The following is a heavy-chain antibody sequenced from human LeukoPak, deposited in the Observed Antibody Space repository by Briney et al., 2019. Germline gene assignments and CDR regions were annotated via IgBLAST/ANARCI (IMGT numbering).Heavy chain of an antibody. J-gene: IGHJ4*02. CDR3: ARGDGDLGTSFDY. V-gene: IGHV5-10-1*01. CDR2: IDPSDSYT. D-gene: IGHD1-14*01. Sequence: GESLKISCKGSGYSFTGYWISWVRQMPGKGLEWMGRIDPSDSYTNYSPSFQGHVTISADKSISTAYLQWSSLKASDTAMYYCARGDGDLGTSFDYWGQGTLVTVSS. CDR1: GYSFTGYW.